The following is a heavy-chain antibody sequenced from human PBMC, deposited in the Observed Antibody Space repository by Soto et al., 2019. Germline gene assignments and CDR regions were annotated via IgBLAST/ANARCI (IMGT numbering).Heavy chain of an antibody. Sequence: EVQLLESGGGLVQPGGSLRLSCAASGFAFSSYAMRWVRQAPGKGLEWVSAISGSADSTYYADSVKGRFTISRDNSKNTLYLQMSSLRAEDTAVYDCATRGSGSYYADWGQGTLVTVSS. V-gene: IGHV3-23*01. CDR1: GFAFSSYA. CDR2: ISGSADST. CDR3: ATRGSGSYYAD. J-gene: IGHJ4*02. D-gene: IGHD3-10*01.